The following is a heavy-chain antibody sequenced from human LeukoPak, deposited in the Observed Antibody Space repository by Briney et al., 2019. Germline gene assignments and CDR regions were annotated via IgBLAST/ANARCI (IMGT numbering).Heavy chain of an antibody. J-gene: IGHJ4*02. CDR2: IYYSGST. D-gene: IGHD2-2*01. CDR1: GGSISSYY. Sequence: SETLSLTCTVSGGSISSYYWSWIRQPPGKGLEWVSYIYYSGSTNYNPSLKSRVTISVDTSKNQFSLKLSSVTAADTAVYYCARVSCSSTSCHYYFDYWGQGTLVTVSS. V-gene: IGHV4-59*01. CDR3: ARVSCSSTSCHYYFDY.